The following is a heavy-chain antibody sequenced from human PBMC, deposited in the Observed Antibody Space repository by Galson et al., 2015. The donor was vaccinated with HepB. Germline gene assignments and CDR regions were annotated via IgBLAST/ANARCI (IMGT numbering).Heavy chain of an antibody. CDR3: ARVDIVATNYFDY. Sequence: ETLSLTCAVYGESFSGYYWSWLRQPPGRRLEWIGEINHRGSTNYNPSLKSRVTISVDTSKNQFSLKLNSMTAADTAMYYCARVDIVATNYFDYWGQGSLVTVSS. CDR2: INHRGST. V-gene: IGHV4-34*01. J-gene: IGHJ4*02. CDR1: GESFSGYY. D-gene: IGHD5-12*01.